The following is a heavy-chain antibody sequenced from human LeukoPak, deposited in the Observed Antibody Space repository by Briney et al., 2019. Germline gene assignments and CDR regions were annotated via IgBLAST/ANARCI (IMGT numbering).Heavy chain of an antibody. CDR3: TKDWQWLVSGWFDP. Sequence: GGSLRLSCAASGFTFNNYAMSWVRQAPGKGLEWVSGISGNGGSTYYTDSVKGRFTISRDNSKNTLYLQMNSLRAEDTAVYYCTKDWQWLVSGWFDPWGQGTLVTVSS. J-gene: IGHJ5*02. CDR2: ISGNGGST. CDR1: GFTFNNYA. D-gene: IGHD6-19*01. V-gene: IGHV3-23*01.